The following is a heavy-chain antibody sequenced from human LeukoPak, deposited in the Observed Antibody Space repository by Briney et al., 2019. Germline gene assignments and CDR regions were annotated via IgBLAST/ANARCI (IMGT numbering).Heavy chain of an antibody. J-gene: IGHJ4*02. CDR1: GFTFSSYA. CDR2: ISYDGGNK. V-gene: IGHV3-30*04. D-gene: IGHD2-15*01. Sequence: GGSLRLSCAASGFTFSSYAMHWVRQAPGKGLEWVAVISYDGGNKYYAASVKGRFTISRDDSKNTLYLQMNSLRAEDTAVYYCARDGLGYCSGGSCFEVHYFDYWGQGTLVTVSS. CDR3: ARDGLGYCSGGSCFEVHYFDY.